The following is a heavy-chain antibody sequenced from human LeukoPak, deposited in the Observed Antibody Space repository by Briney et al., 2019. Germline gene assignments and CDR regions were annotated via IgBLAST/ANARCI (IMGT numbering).Heavy chain of an antibody. CDR2: TNSDGSST. CDR3: ARGAVAGNFDY. CDR1: GFTFSSYW. V-gene: IGHV3-74*01. J-gene: IGHJ4*02. Sequence: PGGSLRLSCAASGFTFSSYWMHWVRQAPGKGLVWVSRTNSDGSSTSYAGSVKGRFAISRDNATNTLYLQMNSPRAEDTAVYYCARGAVAGNFDYWGQGTLVTVSS. D-gene: IGHD6-19*01.